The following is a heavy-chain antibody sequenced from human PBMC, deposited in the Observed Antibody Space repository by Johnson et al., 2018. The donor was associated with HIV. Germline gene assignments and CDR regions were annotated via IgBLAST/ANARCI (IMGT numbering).Heavy chain of an antibody. CDR2: ISSSGNTI. CDR3: ARGCGSRSGSPCYDPFDI. J-gene: IGHJ3*02. CDR1: GFTFRDYY. V-gene: IGHV3-11*01. Sequence: QVPLVESGGDLVKPGGSLRLSCAASGFTFRDYYMSWIRQAPGKGLEWVSYISSSGNTIYYADSVKGRFTISRDNAKNSVYLQMNSLTPEDTAVYYCARGCGSRSGSPCYDPFDIWGQGTMVTVSS. D-gene: IGHD1-26*01.